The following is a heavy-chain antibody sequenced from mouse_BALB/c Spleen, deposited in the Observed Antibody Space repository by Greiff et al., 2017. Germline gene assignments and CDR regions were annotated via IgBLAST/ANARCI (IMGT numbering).Heavy chain of an antibody. CDR2: INPSTGYT. J-gene: IGHJ4*01. CDR3: ARRSYDYDALYAMDY. Sequence: QVQLQQSGAELVRPGASVKMSCKASGYTFTSYWMHWVKQRPGQGLEWIGYINPSTGYTEYNQKFKDKATLTADKSSSTAYMQLSSLTSEDSAVYYCARRSYDYDALYAMDYWGQGTSVTVSS. D-gene: IGHD2-4*01. V-gene: IGHV1-4*01. CDR1: GYTFTSYW.